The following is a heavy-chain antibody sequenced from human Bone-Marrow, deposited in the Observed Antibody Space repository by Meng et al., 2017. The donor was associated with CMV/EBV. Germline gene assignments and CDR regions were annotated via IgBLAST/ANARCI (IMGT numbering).Heavy chain of an antibody. D-gene: IGHD1-26*01. Sequence: SVKVSCKASGGTFSSHTLTWVRQAPGQGLEWVGRIIPIIDKPNYAQKFQGRVTITADMSTSTAYLEVNSLTSADTAVYYCAREKPIVAMDVWGQGTTVTVSS. CDR1: GGTFSSHT. CDR3: AREKPIVAMDV. V-gene: IGHV1-69*08. J-gene: IGHJ6*02. CDR2: IIPIIDKP.